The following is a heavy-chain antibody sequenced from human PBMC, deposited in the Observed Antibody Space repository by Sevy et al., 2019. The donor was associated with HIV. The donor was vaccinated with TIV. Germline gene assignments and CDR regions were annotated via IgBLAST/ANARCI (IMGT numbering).Heavy chain of an antibody. Sequence: GGSLRLSCAASGFTFSDYYMSWIRRAPGKGLEWVSYISSSGSTIYYADSVKGRFTISRDNAKNSLYLQMNSLRAEDTAVYYCAREGRNYYDSSGYRPFDYWGQGTLVTVSS. V-gene: IGHV3-11*01. CDR2: ISSSGSTI. CDR1: GFTFSDYY. CDR3: AREGRNYYDSSGYRPFDY. D-gene: IGHD3-22*01. J-gene: IGHJ4*02.